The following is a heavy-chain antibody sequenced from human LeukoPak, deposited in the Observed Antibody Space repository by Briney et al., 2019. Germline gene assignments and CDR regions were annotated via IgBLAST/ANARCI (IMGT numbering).Heavy chain of an antibody. CDR1: GFNFSSFG. D-gene: IGHD3-22*01. Sequence: GKSLRLSCAVSGFNFSSFGMHWVRQAPGKGLEWLAFILFDGSNTCYADSVKGRFTISRDNSKNTLYLHVNSLRADDTAVYYCAKGPAQYYYYSTAYYILDFWGPGTLGTVSS. CDR2: ILFDGSNT. CDR3: AKGPAQYYYYSTAYYILDF. J-gene: IGHJ4*02. V-gene: IGHV3-30*18.